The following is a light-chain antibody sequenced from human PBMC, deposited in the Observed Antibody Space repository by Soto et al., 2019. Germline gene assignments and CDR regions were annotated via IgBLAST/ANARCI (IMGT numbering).Light chain of an antibody. CDR3: QQYDSSPPTYT. J-gene: IGKJ2*01. Sequence: EVVLTQSPGTLSLSPGERATLSCRASQSVSSTYLAWYQQKPGQAPRLLIYGASSRATGIPDRFSGSGSGTDFTLTISRLEPEDFALYYCQQYDSSPPTYTFGQGTKLEIK. CDR2: GAS. CDR1: QSVSSTY. V-gene: IGKV3-20*01.